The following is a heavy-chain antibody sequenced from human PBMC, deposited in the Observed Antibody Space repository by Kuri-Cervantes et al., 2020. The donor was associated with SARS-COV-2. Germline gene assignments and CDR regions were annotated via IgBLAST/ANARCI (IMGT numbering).Heavy chain of an antibody. CDR2: INPDGSYT. J-gene: IGHJ4*02. V-gene: IGHV3-74*01. CDR1: GFTFSGHW. Sequence: GESLKISCAASGFTFSGHWIHWVRQAPGKGLVWVSRINPDGSYTNNADSVKGRFTLSRDNAKNMLFLQMNSLRAEDTAVYYCVRDGDHWNFDYWGQVTLVTVSS. CDR3: VRDGDHWNFDY. D-gene: IGHD1-1*01.